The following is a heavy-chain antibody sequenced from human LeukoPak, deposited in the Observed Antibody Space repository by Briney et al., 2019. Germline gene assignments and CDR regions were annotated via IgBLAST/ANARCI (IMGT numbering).Heavy chain of an antibody. CDR3: ARNRLSGTYFDY. V-gene: IGHV1-2*02. Sequence: ASLKVSCKTSGYTFTDYYMHWVRQAPGQGLEWMGWINPNSGGTNYAQKFQGRVTMTRDTSISTAYMELSRLRSDDTAVYYCARNRLSGTYFDYWGQGTLVTVSS. CDR2: INPNSGGT. D-gene: IGHD3-10*01. CDR1: GYTFTDYY. J-gene: IGHJ4*02.